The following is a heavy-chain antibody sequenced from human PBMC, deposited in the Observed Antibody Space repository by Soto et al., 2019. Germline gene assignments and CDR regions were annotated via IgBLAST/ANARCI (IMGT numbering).Heavy chain of an antibody. CDR1: GYSFTSYW. Sequence: HGESLKISCQGSGYSFTSYWIHWVRQMPGKGLEWMGRIDPSDSYTNYSPSFQGHVTISADKSISTAYLQWSSLKASDTAMYFCARRVGVAPVYDAYDFWGQGTMVTVSS. CDR3: ARRVGVAPVYDAYDF. J-gene: IGHJ3*01. D-gene: IGHD2-15*01. V-gene: IGHV5-10-1*01. CDR2: IDPSDSYT.